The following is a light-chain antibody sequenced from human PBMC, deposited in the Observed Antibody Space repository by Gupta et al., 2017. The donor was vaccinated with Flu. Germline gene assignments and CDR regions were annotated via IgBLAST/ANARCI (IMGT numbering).Light chain of an antibody. CDR1: SSNIGAGYD. J-gene: IGLJ2*01. V-gene: IGLV1-40*01. CDR2: CNS. Sequence: QSVLTQPPSVSGAPGQRVTISCTGSSSNIGAGYDVHWYQQLPGTAPKLLIYCNSNRPSGVPDRFSGSKSGPSASLSITGLKAEDEADYYCQSYDSSLSAFFGGGTNLTVL. CDR3: QSYDSSLSAF.